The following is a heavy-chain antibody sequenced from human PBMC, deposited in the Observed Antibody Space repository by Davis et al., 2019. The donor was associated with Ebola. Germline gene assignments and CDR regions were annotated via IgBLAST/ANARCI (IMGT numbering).Heavy chain of an antibody. V-gene: IGHV4-34*01. Sequence: SETLSLTCAVYGGSFTDYFWSWIRQPPGKGLEWIGETSHHPDYTNYSPSFGGRVTISVDTSKNQFSLKLSSVTAADTAVYYCARGSYGDYSYYYGMDVWGQGATVTVSS. D-gene: IGHD4-17*01. CDR1: GGSFTDYF. CDR2: TSHHPDYT. J-gene: IGHJ6*02. CDR3: ARGSYGDYSYYYGMDV.